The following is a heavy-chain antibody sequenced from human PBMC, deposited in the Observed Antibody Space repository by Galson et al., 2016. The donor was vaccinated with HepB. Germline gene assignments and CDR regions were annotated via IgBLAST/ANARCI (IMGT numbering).Heavy chain of an antibody. CDR3: AHVLLWFGAWPSLDY. V-gene: IGHV2-5*02. J-gene: IGHJ4*02. D-gene: IGHD3-10*01. CDR2: IYWDDAK. CDR1: GFSLSTSGVA. Sequence: PALVKPTQTLTLTCAFSGFSLSTSGVAVGWIRQPPGKALEWLTPIYWDDAKRYSPSLNNRLTTPKDTSKNQVVLRRTNMNPLDTSTYYCAHVLLWFGAWPSLDYWGPGARVTVSS.